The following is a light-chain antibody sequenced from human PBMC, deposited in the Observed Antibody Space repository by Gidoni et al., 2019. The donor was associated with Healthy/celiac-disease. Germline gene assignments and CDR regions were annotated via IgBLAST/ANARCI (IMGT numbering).Light chain of an antibody. CDR2: AAS. J-gene: IGKJ1*01. V-gene: IGKV1-39*01. CDR1: QSISSY. Sequence: DIQMTQSPSSLSASVGDRVTITCRASQSISSYLNWYQQKPGKAPKLLIYAASILQSGVPSRFRGSGSGTDFTLTISSLQPEDFATYYWQQSYSTPWTFGQGTKVEIK. CDR3: QQSYSTPWT.